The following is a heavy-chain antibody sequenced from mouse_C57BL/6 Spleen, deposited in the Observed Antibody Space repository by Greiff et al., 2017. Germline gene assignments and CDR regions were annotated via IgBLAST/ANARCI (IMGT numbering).Heavy chain of an antibody. CDR2: IYPNSGGT. CDR3: AREERGTTVVDY. CDR1: GYTFTSYW. V-gene: IGHV1-72*01. J-gene: IGHJ2*01. D-gene: IGHD1-1*01. Sequence: QVQLQQPGAELVKPGASVKLSCKASGYTFTSYWMHWVKQRPGRGLEWIGRIYPNSGGTKYNEKFKSKATLTVDKPSSTAYMQLRSLTSEDSAVYYWAREERGTTVVDYWGQGTTLTVST.